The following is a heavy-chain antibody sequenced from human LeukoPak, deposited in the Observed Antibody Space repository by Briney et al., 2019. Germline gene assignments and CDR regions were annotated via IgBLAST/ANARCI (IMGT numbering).Heavy chain of an antibody. CDR2: IKQDGSEK. Sequence: GGSLRLSCAASGFTFSSYSMNWVRQAPGKGLEWVANIKQDGSEKYYVDSVKGRFTISRDNAKNSLYLQMNSLRAEDTAVYYCARDGHYYGSGSWDYFDYWGQGTLVTVSS. CDR1: GFTFSSYS. V-gene: IGHV3-7*01. J-gene: IGHJ4*02. CDR3: ARDGHYYGSGSWDYFDY. D-gene: IGHD3-10*01.